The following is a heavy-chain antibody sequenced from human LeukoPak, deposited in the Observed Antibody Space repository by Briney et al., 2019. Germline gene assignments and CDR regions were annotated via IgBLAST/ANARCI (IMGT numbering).Heavy chain of an antibody. J-gene: IGHJ5*02. Sequence: SETLSLTCAIHGGSFSGYYWIWIRQPPGKELEWIGEINHSGSTNYNPSPKSRVTISVDTSKNQFSLKLSSVTAADTAVYYCARADDFWSGLARGWFDPWGQGTLVTVSS. CDR2: INHSGST. V-gene: IGHV4-34*01. CDR3: ARADDFWSGLARGWFDP. CDR1: GGSFSGYY. D-gene: IGHD3-3*01.